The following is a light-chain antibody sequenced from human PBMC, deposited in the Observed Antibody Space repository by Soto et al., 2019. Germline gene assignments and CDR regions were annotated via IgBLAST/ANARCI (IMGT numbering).Light chain of an antibody. V-gene: IGKV3-20*01. CDR1: QTVSNTS. CDR2: GAS. Sequence: EIVLTQFQGALSLSPGVRVTLSCRASQTVSNTSLAWYQKTSGQAPKFLIYGASNRATGIPDRFSGSGSGTDFTLTISRLEPEDFAVYYCQQYVALPPTFGGGTKVEIK. J-gene: IGKJ4*01. CDR3: QQYVALPPT.